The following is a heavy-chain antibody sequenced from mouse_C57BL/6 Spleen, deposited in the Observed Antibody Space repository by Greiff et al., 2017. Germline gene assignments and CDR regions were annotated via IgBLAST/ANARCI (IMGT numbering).Heavy chain of an antibody. J-gene: IGHJ2*01. V-gene: IGHV5-9-1*02. Sequence: EVKLMESGEGLVKPGGSLKLSCAASGFTFSSYAMSWVRQTPEKRLEWVAYISSGGDYIYYADTVKGRFTISRDNARNTLYLQMSSLKSEDTAMYYCTRVHYSNYFDYWGQGTTLTVSS. CDR2: ISSGGDYI. CDR3: TRVHYSNYFDY. D-gene: IGHD2-5*01. CDR1: GFTFSSYA.